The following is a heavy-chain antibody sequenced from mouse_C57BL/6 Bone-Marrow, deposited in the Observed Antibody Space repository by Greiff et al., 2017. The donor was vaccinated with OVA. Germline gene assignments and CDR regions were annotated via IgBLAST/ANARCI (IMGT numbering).Heavy chain of an antibody. CDR3: AREGDYYGSSPYAMDY. Sequence: VQLVESGAELVKPGASVKLSCKASGYTFTSYWMHWVKQRPGQGLEWIGMIHPNSGSTNYNEKFKSKATLTVDKSSSTAYMQLSSLTSEDSAVYYCAREGDYYGSSPYAMDYWGQGTSVTVSS. CDR1: GYTFTSYW. CDR2: IHPNSGST. D-gene: IGHD1-1*01. J-gene: IGHJ4*01. V-gene: IGHV1-64*01.